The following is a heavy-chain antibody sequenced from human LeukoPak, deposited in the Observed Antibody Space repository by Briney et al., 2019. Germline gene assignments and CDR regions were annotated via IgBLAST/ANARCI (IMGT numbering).Heavy chain of an antibody. CDR2: TYHSGSP. J-gene: IGHJ6*02. V-gene: IGHV4-4*02. D-gene: IGHD6-19*01. CDR3: ARVSAVAGAYGMDV. Sequence: SETLSLTCALSGGSIITLNWWSWVRQPPGKGLEWIGETYHSGSPKYNPSLMGRVTISVDKSKSQFSLNLTSVTAADTAVYYCARVSAVAGAYGMDVWGQGSLVTVSS. CDR1: GGSIITLNW.